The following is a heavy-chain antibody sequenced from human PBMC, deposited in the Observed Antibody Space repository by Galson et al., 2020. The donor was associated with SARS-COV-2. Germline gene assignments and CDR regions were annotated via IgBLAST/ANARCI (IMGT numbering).Heavy chain of an antibody. CDR2: IYWDDDK. CDR3: AHRGYSGSKRGVFDY. V-gene: IGHV2-5*02. J-gene: IGHJ4*02. D-gene: IGHD1-26*01. CDR1: GFSLSTSGVG. Sequence: KMSGPTLVKPTQTLTLTCTFSGFSLSTSGVGVGWIRQPPGKALEWLALIYWDDDKRYSPSLKSRLTITKDTSKNQVVLTMTNMDPVDTATYYCAHRGYSGSKRGVFDYWGQGTLVTVSS.